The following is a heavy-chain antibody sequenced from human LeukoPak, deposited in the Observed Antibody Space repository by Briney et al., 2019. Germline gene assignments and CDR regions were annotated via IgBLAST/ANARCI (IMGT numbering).Heavy chain of an antibody. D-gene: IGHD3-9*01. J-gene: IGHJ4*02. CDR2: INPNSGGT. CDR1: GYTFTGYY. Sequence: ASVKVSCKASGYTFTGYYMHWVRQAPGQGLEWMGWINPNSGGTNYAQKFQGRVTMTRDTSISTTYMELSRLRSDDTAVYYCARSPHILTGENFDYWGQGTLVTVSS. V-gene: IGHV1-2*02. CDR3: ARSPHILTGENFDY.